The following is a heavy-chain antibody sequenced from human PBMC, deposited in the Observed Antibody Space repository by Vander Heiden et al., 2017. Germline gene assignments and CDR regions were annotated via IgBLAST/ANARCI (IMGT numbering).Heavy chain of an antibody. CDR2: INHSGST. CDR1: GGSFSGYY. CDR3: ARGGGSGGNSAYYFDY. Sequence: QVQLQQWGAGLLKPSETLSLTCAVYGGSFSGYYWGWIRQPPGKGLEWIGEINHSGSTNYNPSLKSRVTISVATSKNQFSLKLSSVTAADTAVYYSARGGGSGGNSAYYFDYWGQGTLVTVSS. J-gene: IGHJ4*02. D-gene: IGHD2-21*02. V-gene: IGHV4-34*01.